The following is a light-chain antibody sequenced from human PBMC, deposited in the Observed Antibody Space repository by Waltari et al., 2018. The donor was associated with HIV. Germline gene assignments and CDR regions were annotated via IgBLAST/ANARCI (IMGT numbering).Light chain of an antibody. J-gene: IGLJ1*01. CDR1: SSDVGGYNY. Sequence: QSALTQPRSVSGSPGQSVTISCTGTSSDVGGYNYVSWYQQHPGKAPKLMIYDVSSRPSGVPDRFSGSKSGNTASLTISGRQAEDEADYYCCSCPRSGIRYVFGTGTKVTVL. V-gene: IGLV2-11*01. CDR2: DVS. CDR3: CSCPRSGIRYV.